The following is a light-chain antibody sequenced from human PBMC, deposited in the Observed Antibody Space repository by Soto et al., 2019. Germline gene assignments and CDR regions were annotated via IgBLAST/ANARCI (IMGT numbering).Light chain of an antibody. CDR1: QSISNY. CDR2: AAS. Sequence: DIQMTQSPSSLSASVGDRITITCRASQSISNYLNWYQQKPGKAPKLLIYAASSLQSGVPSRFSGSGSGTDFTLTISSLQPEDFATYSCQQSYSMPRTFGQGTKVEIK. CDR3: QQSYSMPRT. J-gene: IGKJ1*01. V-gene: IGKV1-39*01.